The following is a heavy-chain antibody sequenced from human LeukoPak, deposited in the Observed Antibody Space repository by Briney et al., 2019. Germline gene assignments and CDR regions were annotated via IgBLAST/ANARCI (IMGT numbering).Heavy chain of an antibody. J-gene: IGHJ4*02. CDR2: FDPEDGET. V-gene: IGHV1-24*01. Sequence: ASVKVSCKVSGYTLTELSMHWVRPAPGKGLEWMGGFDPEDGETIYAQKFQGRVTMTEDTSTDTAYMELSSLRSEDTAVYYCATAKKRRPTRSLGYWGQGTLVTVSS. CDR3: ATAKKRRPTRSLGY. CDR1: GYTLTELS. D-gene: IGHD2-15*01.